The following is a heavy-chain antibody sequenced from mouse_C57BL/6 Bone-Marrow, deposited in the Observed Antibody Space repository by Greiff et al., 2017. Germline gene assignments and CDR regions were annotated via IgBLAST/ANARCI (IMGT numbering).Heavy chain of an antibody. CDR2: ISDGSSYT. Sequence: EVKLEESGGGLVKPGGSLKLSCAASGFTFSSYAMSWVRQTPEKRLEWVATISDGSSYTYYPDNVKGRFTISRDNAKNNLYLQMSHLKSEDTAMYYCARDYAMDYWGQGTSVTVSS. V-gene: IGHV5-4*01. J-gene: IGHJ4*01. CDR3: ARDYAMDY. CDR1: GFTFSSYA.